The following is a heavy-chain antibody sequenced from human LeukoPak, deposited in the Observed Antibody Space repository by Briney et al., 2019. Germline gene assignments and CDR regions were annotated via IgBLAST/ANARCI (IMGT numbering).Heavy chain of an antibody. CDR1: GGSFSGYY. Sequence: SETLSLTCAVYGGSFSGYYWSWIRQPPGKGLEWIGEINHSGSTNYNPSLKSRVTISVDTSKNQFSLKLSSVTAADTAVYYCARRGSGSYNYYYMDVWGKGTTVTISS. CDR2: INHSGST. D-gene: IGHD3-10*01. V-gene: IGHV4-34*01. J-gene: IGHJ6*03. CDR3: ARRGSGSYNYYYMDV.